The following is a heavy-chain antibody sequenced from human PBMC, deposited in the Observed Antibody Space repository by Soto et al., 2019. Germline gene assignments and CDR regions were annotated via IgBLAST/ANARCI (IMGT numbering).Heavy chain of an antibody. Sequence: ASVKVSCKASGYTFTSYDINWVRQATGQGLEWMGWMNPNSGNTGYAQKFQGRVTMTRNTSKNQFSLKLSSVTAADTAVYYCARGRFYYDFWSGYPPLFDYWGQGTLVTVSS. D-gene: IGHD3-3*01. V-gene: IGHV1-8*01. CDR2: MNPNSGNT. CDR3: ARGRFYYDFWSGYPPLFDY. CDR1: GYTFTSYD. J-gene: IGHJ4*02.